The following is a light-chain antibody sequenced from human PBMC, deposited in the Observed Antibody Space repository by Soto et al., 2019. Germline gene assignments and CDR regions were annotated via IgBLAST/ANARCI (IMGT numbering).Light chain of an antibody. CDR1: QGISIW. CDR3: HQTAANPWT. J-gene: IGKJ1*01. CDR2: AAS. Sequence: DIQMTQSPSSVSASVGDRFTITFRASQGISIWLAWYQHKPGKAPKLLIYAASSLHSGVPSTFSGSGSGTDFALTISSLQPEDFATYYCHQTAANPWTFAQGTKVDIK. V-gene: IGKV1-12*01.